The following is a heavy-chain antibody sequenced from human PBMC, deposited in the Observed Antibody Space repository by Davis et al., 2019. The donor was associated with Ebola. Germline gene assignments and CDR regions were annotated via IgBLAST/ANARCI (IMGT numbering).Heavy chain of an antibody. J-gene: IGHJ4*02. CDR1: GFTFGAYA. Sequence: GGSLRLSCTASGFTFGAYAMSWFRQAPGKGLGWVGFIRRKAHGGTTEYAASVKGRFTISRDDSKSIAYLQMNSLKTEDTAVYYCARDATFGGVIVLYYVDYWGQGTLVTVSS. CDR2: IRRKAHGGTT. CDR3: ARDATFGGVIVLYYVDY. V-gene: IGHV3-49*03. D-gene: IGHD3-16*02.